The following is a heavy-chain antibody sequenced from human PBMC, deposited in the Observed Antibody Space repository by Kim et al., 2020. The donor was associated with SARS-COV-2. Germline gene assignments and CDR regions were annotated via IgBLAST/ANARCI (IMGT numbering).Heavy chain of an antibody. D-gene: IGHD1-26*01. Sequence: GGSLRLSCAASGFTFSNAWMSWVRQAPGKGLEWVGRIKSKTDGGTTDYAAPVKGRFTISRDDSKNTLYLQMNSLKTEDTAVYYCTTDRFMVGATFDYWGQGTLVTVSS. J-gene: IGHJ4*02. V-gene: IGHV3-15*01. CDR1: GFTFSNAW. CDR2: IKSKTDGGTT. CDR3: TTDRFMVGATFDY.